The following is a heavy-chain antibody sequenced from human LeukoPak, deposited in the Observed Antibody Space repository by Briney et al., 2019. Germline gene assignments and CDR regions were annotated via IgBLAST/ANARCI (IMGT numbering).Heavy chain of an antibody. D-gene: IGHD6-13*01. J-gene: IGHJ4*02. V-gene: IGHV3-30-3*01. Sequence: GGSLRLSCEASGFTFSTSAMHWVRQAPAKGLEWVALISSDGSNKYYADSLKGRFTISRDTAKNTLYLQMNSLRDEDTAVYYCARVGAGSTWYVDYWGQGTLVTVSS. CDR2: ISSDGSNK. CDR1: GFTFSTSA. CDR3: ARVGAGSTWYVDY.